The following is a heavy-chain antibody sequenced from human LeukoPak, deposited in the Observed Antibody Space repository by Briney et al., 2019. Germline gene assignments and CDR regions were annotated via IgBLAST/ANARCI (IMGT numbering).Heavy chain of an antibody. CDR2: INPNSGGT. CDR1: GYTFTRYF. Sequence: ASVKVSCKASGYTFTRYFMQWVRQAPGQGLEWMGWINPNSGGTNYAQKFQGRVTMTRDTSIRTAYLELSRLRSDARAVYYCARGVLQPRSFLPAGARGPWGQGTLVTVSS. CDR3: ARGVLQPRSFLPAGARGP. V-gene: IGHV1-2*02. D-gene: IGHD2-2*01. J-gene: IGHJ5*02.